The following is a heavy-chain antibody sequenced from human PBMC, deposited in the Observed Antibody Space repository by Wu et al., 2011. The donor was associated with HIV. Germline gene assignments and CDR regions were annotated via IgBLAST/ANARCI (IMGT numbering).Heavy chain of an antibody. CDR1: GGTFSRYA. J-gene: IGHJ4*02. CDR2: IIPLFGTP. Sequence: QVQLVQSGAEVKKPGSSVKVSCKASGGTFSRYAISWVRQAPGQGLEWMGRIIPLFGTPNYAKKFQGRVTITXDKSTSTAYMELSSLRSEDTAMYYCARDFGGDGDSWGQGTXVTVSS. CDR3: ARDFGGDGDS. V-gene: IGHV1-69*14. D-gene: IGHD2-21*01.